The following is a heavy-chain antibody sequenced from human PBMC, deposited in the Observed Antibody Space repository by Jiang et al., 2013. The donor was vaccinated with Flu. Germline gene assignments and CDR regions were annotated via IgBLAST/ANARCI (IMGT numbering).Heavy chain of an antibody. CDR1: GFTFSSYG. J-gene: IGHJ4*02. D-gene: IGHD3-3*01. CDR2: IRYDGSNK. Sequence: VQLLESGGGVVQPGRSLRLSCAASGFTFSSYGMHWVRQAPGKGLEWVAFIRYDGSNKYYADSVKGRFTISRDNSKNTLYLQMNSLRAEDTAVYYCAKDPAGRGPFGVVIGGIDYWGQGTLVTVSS. V-gene: IGHV3-30*02. CDR3: AKDPAGRGPFGVVIGGIDY.